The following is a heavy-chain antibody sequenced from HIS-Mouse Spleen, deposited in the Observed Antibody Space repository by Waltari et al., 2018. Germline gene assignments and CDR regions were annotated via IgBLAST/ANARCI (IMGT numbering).Heavy chain of an antibody. CDR2: IYYSGRT. Sequence: QLQLQESGPGLVKPSETLSLTCTVSGGSISSSSYYWGWIRQPPGKGLEWIGSIYYSGRTYYNPAIKSRVTIAVDTSKNQCSLKLSSVTAADTAVYYCAREIPYSSSWYDWYFDLWGRGTLVTVSS. D-gene: IGHD6-13*01. CDR3: AREIPYSSSWYDWYFDL. J-gene: IGHJ2*01. CDR1: GGSISSSSYY. V-gene: IGHV4-39*07.